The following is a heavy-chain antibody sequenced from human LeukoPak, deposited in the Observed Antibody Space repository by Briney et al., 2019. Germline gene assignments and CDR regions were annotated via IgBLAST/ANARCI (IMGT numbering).Heavy chain of an antibody. J-gene: IGHJ3*02. CDR3: ARSQGTYAAFDI. CDR1: GFTFSSYT. D-gene: IGHD4-17*01. V-gene: IGHV3-48*02. Sequence: GGSLRLSCAASGFTFSSYTMNWVRQSPGKGLEWVSYISSSTSTIYYADSVKGRFTISRDNAKNSLYLQMNSLRDEDTAVYYCARSQGTYAAFDIWGQGTMVTVSS. CDR2: ISSSTSTI.